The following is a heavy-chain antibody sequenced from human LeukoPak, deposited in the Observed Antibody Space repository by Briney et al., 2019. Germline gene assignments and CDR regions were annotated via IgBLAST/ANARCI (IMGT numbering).Heavy chain of an antibody. CDR3: ARDRGGSYSAIDY. Sequence: GGSLRLSCAASGFTFSTYWMTWVRQAPGKGLEWVANIKQDGSEKNYVDSVKGRFTISRDNAKNSLYLQMNSLRAEDTAVYYRARDRGGSYSAIDYWGQGTLVTVSS. D-gene: IGHD1-26*01. V-gene: IGHV3-7*01. J-gene: IGHJ4*02. CDR1: GFTFSTYW. CDR2: IKQDGSEK.